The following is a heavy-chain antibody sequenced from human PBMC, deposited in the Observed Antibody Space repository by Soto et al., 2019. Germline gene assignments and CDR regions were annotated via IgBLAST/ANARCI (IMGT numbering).Heavy chain of an antibody. CDR3: ARLYYYDSSGYPLLDY. Sequence: SETLSLTCTVSGGSIISGDYYWSWIRQPPGKGLEWIGYIYYSGSTYYNPSLKSRVTISVDTSKNQFSLKLSSVTAADTAVYYCARLYYYDSSGYPLLDYWGQGTLVTVSS. CDR2: IYYSGST. CDR1: GGSIISGDYY. V-gene: IGHV4-30-4*01. J-gene: IGHJ4*02. D-gene: IGHD3-22*01.